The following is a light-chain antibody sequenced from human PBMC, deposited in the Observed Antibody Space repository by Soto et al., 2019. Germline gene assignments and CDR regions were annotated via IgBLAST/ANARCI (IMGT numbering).Light chain of an antibody. CDR1: QNIHNH. J-gene: IGKJ4*01. V-gene: IGKV3-15*01. Sequence: ISQSPATLSLSPGVKVTLSCRASQNIHNHMSWFLQKPGQTPRLLIYDAIIRAPDVPARFSGSWSGTEFSLTIIRPQSEYFAVYQSHQDDAWPVTFGGGTKVDIK. CDR2: DAI. CDR3: HQDDAWPVT.